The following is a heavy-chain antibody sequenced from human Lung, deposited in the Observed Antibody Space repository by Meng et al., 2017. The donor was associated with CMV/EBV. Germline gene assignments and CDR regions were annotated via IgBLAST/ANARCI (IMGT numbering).Heavy chain of an antibody. D-gene: IGHD5-12*01. J-gene: IGHJ3*02. CDR2: IDWDDDK. Sequence: SGSTLVKRTQTVTPICSFSGFSLSTSGMRVSWIRQPPGQALEWLARIDWDDDKFYNTSLKTRLTVSKDTYANQVVFTMTNMDPVDTATYYCARFQIGYVGAVEICGPGTMVTVSS. CDR1: GFSLSTSGMR. CDR3: ARFQIGYVGAVEI. V-gene: IGHV2-70D*14.